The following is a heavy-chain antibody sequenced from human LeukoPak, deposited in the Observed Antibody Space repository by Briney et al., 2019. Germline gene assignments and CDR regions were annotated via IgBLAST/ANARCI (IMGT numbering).Heavy chain of an antibody. J-gene: IGHJ4*02. Sequence: PGGSLRLSCAASGFPVSDNYMSWVRQAPGKGLEWVSIIYSDGTTYYADSVKGRFTISRDNSKNSLYLQMNSLRAEDTAVYYCARAKPKNMVRGLIMRRESRYYFDYWGQGTLVTVSS. V-gene: IGHV3-66*01. CDR2: IYSDGTT. CDR3: ARAKPKNMVRGLIMRRESRYYFDY. D-gene: IGHD3-10*01. CDR1: GFPVSDNY.